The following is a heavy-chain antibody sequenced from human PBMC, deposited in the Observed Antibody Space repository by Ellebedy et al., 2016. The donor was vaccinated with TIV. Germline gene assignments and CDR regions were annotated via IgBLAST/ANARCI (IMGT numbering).Heavy chain of an antibody. CDR2: ISTSNGDT. D-gene: IGHD5-12*01. Sequence: ASVKVSXXASGYTFTNFGITWVRQAPGQGLEWMGWISTSNGDTKYAPSLQDRVTMTTDTSTRTAYMELRSLTSDDTAVYYCARDAGGYENALDYWGQGTRVTVSS. V-gene: IGHV1-18*01. CDR3: ARDAGGYENALDY. CDR1: GYTFTNFG. J-gene: IGHJ4*02.